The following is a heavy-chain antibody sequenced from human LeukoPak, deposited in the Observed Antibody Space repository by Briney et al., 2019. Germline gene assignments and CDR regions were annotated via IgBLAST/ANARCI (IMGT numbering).Heavy chain of an antibody. V-gene: IGHV3-23*01. CDR2: ISIVDST. J-gene: IGHJ4*02. Sequence: GGSLRLSCAASGFTLSSYATSWVRQAPGKGLEWVSAISIVDSTYYADSVKGRFTISRDNSKNTLYLQMNSLRAEDTAVYYCAKVVSSSGAGGLFDYWGQGTLVTVSS. CDR1: GFTLSSYA. CDR3: AKVVSSSGAGGLFDY. D-gene: IGHD5/OR15-5a*01.